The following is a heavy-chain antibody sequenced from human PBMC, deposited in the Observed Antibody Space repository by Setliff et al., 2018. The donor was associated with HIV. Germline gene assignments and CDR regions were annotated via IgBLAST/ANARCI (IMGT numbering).Heavy chain of an antibody. CDR1: GVSISSGSYY. CDR2: IYTSGST. V-gene: IGHV4-61*09. Sequence: PSETLSLTCTVSGVSISSGSYYWSWIRQPAGKGLEWIGHIYTSGSTNYNPSLKSRVTISVDTSKNQFSLKLSSVTAADTAVYYCARTPGTIWGYEYWGQGTLVTVS. J-gene: IGHJ4*02. D-gene: IGHD3-9*01. CDR3: ARTPGTIWGYEY.